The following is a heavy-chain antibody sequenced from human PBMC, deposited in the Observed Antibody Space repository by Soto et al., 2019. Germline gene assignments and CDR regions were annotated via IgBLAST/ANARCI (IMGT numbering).Heavy chain of an antibody. CDR1: GFTFNTYW. CDR2: IKPDGSAT. V-gene: IGHV3-7*05. D-gene: IGHD2-8*01. J-gene: IGHJ4*01. CDR3: ARNGR. Sequence: EVQLVESGGGLVQPGGSLRLSCAASGFTFNTYWMSWVRQAPGKGLEWVANIKPDGSATDYVDPVKGRFTISRDNANNSLFLQMNSLRAEDTAVYYCARNGRWGHGTFVTVSS.